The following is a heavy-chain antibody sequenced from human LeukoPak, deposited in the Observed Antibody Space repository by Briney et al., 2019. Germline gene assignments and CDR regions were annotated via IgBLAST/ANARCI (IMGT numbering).Heavy chain of an antibody. J-gene: IGHJ4*02. CDR3: ATSIVVVPAAPESDFDY. V-gene: IGHV3-30*02. CDR2: IRYDGSNK. CDR1: GLTFSSYG. Sequence: PGGSLRLSCAASGLTFSSYGMHWVRQAPGKGLEWVAFIRYDGSNKYYADSVKGRFTISRDNSKNTLYLQMNSLRAEDTAVYYCATSIVVVPAAPESDFDYWGQGTLVTVSS. D-gene: IGHD2-2*01.